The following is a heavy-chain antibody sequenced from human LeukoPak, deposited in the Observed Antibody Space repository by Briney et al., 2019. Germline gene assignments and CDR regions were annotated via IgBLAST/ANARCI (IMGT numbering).Heavy chain of an antibody. V-gene: IGHV3-13*04. CDR3: ARRGGSWYFDL. Sequence: PGGSLRLSCAASGFTFSSYDMYWVRQATGKGLEWVSSITTAGDTYYPGSVKGRFTISRENAKNSLYLQMNSLRAGDTAVYSCARRGGSWYFDLWGRGTLVTVSS. J-gene: IGHJ2*01. CDR2: ITTAGDT. D-gene: IGHD3-16*01. CDR1: GFTFSSYD.